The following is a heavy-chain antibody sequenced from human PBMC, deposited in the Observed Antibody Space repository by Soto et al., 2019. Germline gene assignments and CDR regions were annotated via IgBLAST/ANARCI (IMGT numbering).Heavy chain of an antibody. CDR2: IYHSGST. Sequence: SETLSLTCAVSGGSISSGGYSWSWIRQPPGKGLEWIGYIYHSGSTYYNPSPKSRVTISVDRSKNQFPLKLSSVTAADTAVYYCARSSYYYDSSSDAFDIWGQGTMVTVSS. CDR1: GGSISSGGYS. J-gene: IGHJ3*02. D-gene: IGHD3-22*01. V-gene: IGHV4-30-2*01. CDR3: ARSSYYYDSSSDAFDI.